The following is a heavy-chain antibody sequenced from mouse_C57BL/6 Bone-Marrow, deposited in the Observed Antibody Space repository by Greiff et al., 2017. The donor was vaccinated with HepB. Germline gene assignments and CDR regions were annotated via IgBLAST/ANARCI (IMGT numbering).Heavy chain of an antibody. J-gene: IGHJ2*01. D-gene: IGHD1-1*01. Sequence: QVHVKQPGAELVRPGSSVKLSCKASGYTFTSYWMDWVKQRPGQGLEWIGNIYPSDSETHYNQKFKDKATLTVDKSSSTAYMQLSSLTSEDSAVYYCARSDGSSHFDYWGQGTTLTVSS. CDR2: IYPSDSET. CDR3: ARSDGSSHFDY. V-gene: IGHV1-61*01. CDR1: GYTFTSYW.